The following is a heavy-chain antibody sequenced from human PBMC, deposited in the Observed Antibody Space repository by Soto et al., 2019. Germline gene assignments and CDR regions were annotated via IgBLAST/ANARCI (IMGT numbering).Heavy chain of an antibody. CDR2: IHPDGGHT. J-gene: IGHJ4*02. Sequence: ASVKVSRKASGYTFTNYYVQWVRQAPGQGLEWMGVIHPDGGHTTYSQKFQDRVTMTRDTFTSTIYMELSRLRSEDTAVYYCARGDNDYWGQGTLVTVSS. V-gene: IGHV1-46*01. CDR1: GYTFTNYY. CDR3: ARGDNDY.